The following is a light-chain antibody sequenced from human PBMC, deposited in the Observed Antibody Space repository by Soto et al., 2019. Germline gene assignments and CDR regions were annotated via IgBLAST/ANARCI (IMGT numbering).Light chain of an antibody. J-gene: IGKJ4*01. CDR2: AAS. V-gene: IGKV1-39*01. CDR3: QQSYSTPPT. CDR1: QSVRSY. Sequence: DIPMTQSPSSLSASVGDRVTITCRASQSVRSYLNWYQQKPGKAPNLLIYAASSLQSGVPSRFSGSGAGTDFTLTISSRQPEDFANYYCQQSYSTPPTFGGGTKVEI.